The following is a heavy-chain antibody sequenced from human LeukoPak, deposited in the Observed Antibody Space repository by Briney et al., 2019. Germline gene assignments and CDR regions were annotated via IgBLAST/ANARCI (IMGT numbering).Heavy chain of an antibody. Sequence: GGSLRLSCAASGFTFSSYEMNWVRQAPGKGLEWVSYISSSGSTIYYADSVKGRFTISRDNAENSLYLQINSLRAEDTAVYYCAFPGMVRGVGYWGQGTLVTVSS. J-gene: IGHJ4*02. CDR3: AFPGMVRGVGY. V-gene: IGHV3-48*03. D-gene: IGHD3-10*01. CDR2: ISSSGSTI. CDR1: GFTFSSYE.